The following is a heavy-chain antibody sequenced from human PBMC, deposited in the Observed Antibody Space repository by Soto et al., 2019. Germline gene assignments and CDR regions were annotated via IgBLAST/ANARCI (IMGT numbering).Heavy chain of an antibody. V-gene: IGHV3-7*03. CDR2: INQDGSEK. CDR3: ARDRGRRWYEDRFVP. CDR1: GFTFRGYW. D-gene: IGHD6-13*01. J-gene: IGHJ5*02. Sequence: LRLSCIASGFTFRGYWMSWVRQAPGKGLEWVANINQDGSEKNYVDSVKGRFTISRDNAKDSLSLQMNSLRADDTAVYYCARDRGRRWYEDRFVPWGPGTLLTVSS.